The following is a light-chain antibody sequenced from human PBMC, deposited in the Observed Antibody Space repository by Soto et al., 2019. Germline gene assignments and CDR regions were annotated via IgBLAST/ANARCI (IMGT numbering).Light chain of an antibody. J-gene: IGLJ3*02. CDR2: GNR. CDR3: QAYDYSLTASV. Sequence: HSVLTQPPSVSGAPGQRVTISCTGNSSNLGAGYDVHWYQQLPGAAPKLVIFGNRNRPSGVPERFSGSKSGTSASLAINGLQAEDEAEYSCQAYDYSLTASVFGGGTKVTVL. CDR1: SSNLGAGYD. V-gene: IGLV1-40*01.